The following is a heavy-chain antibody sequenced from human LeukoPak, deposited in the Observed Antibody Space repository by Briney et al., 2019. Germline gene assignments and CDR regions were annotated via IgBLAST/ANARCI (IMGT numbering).Heavy chain of an antibody. J-gene: IGHJ4*02. D-gene: IGHD3-22*01. CDR1: GCSFTSYW. V-gene: IGHV5-51*01. Sequence: GGSLQISCKGSGCSFTSYWIGWVRQMPGKGREWMGIIYPGDSDTRYSPSFQGQVTISADKSISTAYLQWSSLKASDTAMYYCAVSYYYDSSGYHLADYWGQGTLVTVSS. CDR2: IYPGDSDT. CDR3: AVSYYYDSSGYHLADY.